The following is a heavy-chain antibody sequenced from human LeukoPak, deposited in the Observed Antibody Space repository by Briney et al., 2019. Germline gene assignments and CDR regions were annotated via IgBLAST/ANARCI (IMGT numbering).Heavy chain of an antibody. CDR2: INPSGGST. Sequence: ASVKVSCKASGYTFTSYYMHWVRQAPGQGLEWVGIINPSGGSTSYAQKFQGRVTMTRDTSISTAYMELSRLRSDDTAVYYCARASILGRFELGFDYWGQGTLVTVSS. V-gene: IGHV1-46*01. CDR1: GYTFTSYY. D-gene: IGHD7-27*01. CDR3: ARASILGRFELGFDY. J-gene: IGHJ4*02.